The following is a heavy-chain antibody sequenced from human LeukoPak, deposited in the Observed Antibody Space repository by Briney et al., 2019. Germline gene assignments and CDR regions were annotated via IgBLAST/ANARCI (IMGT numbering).Heavy chain of an antibody. D-gene: IGHD3-3*01. CDR2: IYTSGST. J-gene: IGHJ6*03. Sequence: SETLSLTCTVSGGSISSGSYYWSWIRQPAGKGLEWIGRIYTSGSTNYNPSLKSRVTISVDTSMNQFSLKLSSVTAADTAVYYCARIIRGYYMDVWGKGTTVTVSS. V-gene: IGHV4-61*02. CDR3: ARIIRGYYMDV. CDR1: GGSISSGSYY.